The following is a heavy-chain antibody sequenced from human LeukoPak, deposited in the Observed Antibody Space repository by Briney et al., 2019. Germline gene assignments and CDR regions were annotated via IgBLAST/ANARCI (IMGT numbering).Heavy chain of an antibody. CDR3: ARGGYDSGSYYKGPLYYFDY. J-gene: IGHJ4*02. Sequence: PGGSLRLSCTVSGLTVSSNSMSWVRQAPGKGLEGVSFIYSDNTHYSDSVKGRFTISRDNSKNTLYLQMNSLRAEDTAVYYCARGGYDSGSYYKGPLYYFDYWGQGTLVTVSS. V-gene: IGHV3-53*01. D-gene: IGHD3-10*01. CDR2: IYSDNT. CDR1: GLTVSSNS.